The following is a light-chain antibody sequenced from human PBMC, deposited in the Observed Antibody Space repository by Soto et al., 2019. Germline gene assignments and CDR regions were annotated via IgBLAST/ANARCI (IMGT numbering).Light chain of an antibody. Sequence: IVLVQSPGTLSLSPGERATLSCRASQSVSSSYLAWYQQKPGQAPRLLIYGASSRATGIPDRFSGSGSGTDFTLTISRLEPEDFAVYYCQQYGSSPPITFGGGTKVDIK. CDR3: QQYGSSPPIT. V-gene: IGKV3-20*01. J-gene: IGKJ4*01. CDR2: GAS. CDR1: QSVSSSY.